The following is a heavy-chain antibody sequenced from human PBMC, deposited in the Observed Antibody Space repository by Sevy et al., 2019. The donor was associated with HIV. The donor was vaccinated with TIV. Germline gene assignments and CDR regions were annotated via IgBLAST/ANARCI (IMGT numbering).Heavy chain of an antibody. CDR1: GFTFSTHA. V-gene: IGHV3-30-3*01. D-gene: IGHD6-19*01. J-gene: IGHJ4*02. CDR2: MSYDGGHK. Sequence: GGSLRLSCAASGFTFSTHAIHWVRQAPGKGLEWVAVMSYDGGHKYYADSVKGRFTISRDNSKNTLYLQINSLRAEDTAVYYCTRGAGYSTAWYPSAYWGQGTLVTVSS. CDR3: TRGAGYSTAWYPSAY.